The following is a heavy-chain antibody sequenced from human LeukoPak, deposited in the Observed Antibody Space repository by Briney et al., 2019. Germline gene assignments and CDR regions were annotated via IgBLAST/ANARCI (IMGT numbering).Heavy chain of an antibody. Sequence: SETLSLTCTVSGASVSRNWWSWVRQPPGKGLEWIGEIHHSGGTNYNPSLKSRVTMSLDNSNNHFSLKLSSVTAADTAVYYCARASRQNKSSIAARAEEYWFDPWGQGTLVTVSS. CDR2: IHHSGGT. CDR3: ARASRQNKSSIAARAEEYWFDP. CDR1: GASVSRNW. D-gene: IGHD6-6*01. J-gene: IGHJ5*02. V-gene: IGHV4-4*02.